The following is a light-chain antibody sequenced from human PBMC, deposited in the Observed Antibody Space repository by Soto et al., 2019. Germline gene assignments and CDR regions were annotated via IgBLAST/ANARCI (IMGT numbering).Light chain of an antibody. CDR1: SSDVGGYNY. CDR2: DVS. J-gene: IGLJ1*01. Sequence: QSVLTQPASVSGSPGQSITISRTGTSSDVGGYNYVSWYQQHPGTAPKLMISDVSNRPSGVSNRFSCSKSGNTASLTISGLQAEDEADYYCSSYTSSSTRVFGTGTKVTVL. V-gene: IGLV2-14*01. CDR3: SSYTSSSTRV.